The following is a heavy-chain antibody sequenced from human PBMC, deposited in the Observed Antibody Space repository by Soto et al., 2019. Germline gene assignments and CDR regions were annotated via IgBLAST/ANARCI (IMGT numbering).Heavy chain of an antibody. J-gene: IGHJ4*02. Sequence: PSETLSLTCTVSGGSISSGGYYWSWIRQHPGKGLEWIGYIYYSGSTYYNPSLKSRVTMSVDTSKNQFSLKLSSVTAADTAVYYCAREDRIRGSYYFDYWGQGTLVTVSS. CDR1: GGSISSGGYY. CDR2: IYYSGST. CDR3: AREDRIRGSYYFDY. V-gene: IGHV4-31*02. D-gene: IGHD1-26*01.